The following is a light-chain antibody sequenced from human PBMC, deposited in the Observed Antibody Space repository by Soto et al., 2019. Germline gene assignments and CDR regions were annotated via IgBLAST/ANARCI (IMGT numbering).Light chain of an antibody. Sequence: EIVLTQSPGTLSLSPGERATLSCRASQSVGNNFLAWYQQKPGQAPRLLIYGASSRATGIPDRFSGSGSGTDFALTISSLEPEDFAVYYCQQYGSFPYTFGQGTKLELK. V-gene: IGKV3-20*01. CDR2: GAS. CDR1: QSVGNNF. CDR3: QQYGSFPYT. J-gene: IGKJ2*01.